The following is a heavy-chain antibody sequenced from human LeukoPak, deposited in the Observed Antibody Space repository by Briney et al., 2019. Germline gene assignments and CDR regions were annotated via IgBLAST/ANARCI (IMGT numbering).Heavy chain of an antibody. D-gene: IGHD5-24*01. J-gene: IGHJ4*02. CDR2: INPSGGST. CDR1: GYTFTSYY. CDR3: ATSVEMATIVDY. Sequence: ASVKVSCKASGYTFTSYYMHWVRQAPGQGLEWMGIINPSGGSTSYAQKFQGRVTMTRDTSTSTVYMELSSLRSEDTAVYYSATSVEMATIVDYWGQGTLVTVSS. V-gene: IGHV1-46*01.